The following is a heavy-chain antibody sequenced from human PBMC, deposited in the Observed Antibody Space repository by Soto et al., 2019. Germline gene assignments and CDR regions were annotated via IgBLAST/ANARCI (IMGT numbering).Heavy chain of an antibody. CDR1: GDSISSSNW. D-gene: IGHD3-3*01. V-gene: IGHV4-4*02. Sequence: SETLSLTCDVSGDSISSSNWWSWVRQPPGKGLEWIGEIYHSGSTYYNPSLESRLTISLDKSKNQFSLNLTSVTAADTAMYYCARRGTAFWNGVTTLDYWGQGTLVTVSS. J-gene: IGHJ4*02. CDR2: IYHSGST. CDR3: ARRGTAFWNGVTTLDY.